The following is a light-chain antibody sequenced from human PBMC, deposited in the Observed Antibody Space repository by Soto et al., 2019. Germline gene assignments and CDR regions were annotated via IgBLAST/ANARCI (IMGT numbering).Light chain of an antibody. Sequence: DIQMTQFPSTLSASVGDRVTITCRASQSISSWLAWYQQKPGKAPKLLIYKASSLESGVPSTFSGSGSGTEFTLTTSGLQPDDFATYYCQHYDTYPYTFGHGTKLEIK. V-gene: IGKV1-5*03. J-gene: IGKJ2*01. CDR2: KAS. CDR3: QHYDTYPYT. CDR1: QSISSW.